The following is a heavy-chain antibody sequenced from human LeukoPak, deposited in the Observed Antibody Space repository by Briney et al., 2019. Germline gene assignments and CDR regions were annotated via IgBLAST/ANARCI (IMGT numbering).Heavy chain of an antibody. V-gene: IGHV3-33*01. CDR3: ARDRSRTTVTTAFDY. J-gene: IGHJ4*02. CDR2: IWYDGSNK. Sequence: GRSLGLSCAASGFTFSSYGMHWVRQAPGKGLEWVAVIWYDGSNKYYADSVKGRFTISRDNSKNTLYLQMNSLRAEDTAVYYCARDRSRTTVTTAFDYWGQGTLVTVSS. CDR1: GFTFSSYG. D-gene: IGHD4-17*01.